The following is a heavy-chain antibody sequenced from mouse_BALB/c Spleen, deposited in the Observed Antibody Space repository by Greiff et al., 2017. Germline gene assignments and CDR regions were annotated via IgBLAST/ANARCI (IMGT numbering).Heavy chain of an antibody. CDR1: GFTFSSYT. J-gene: IGHJ4*01. CDR2: ISNGGGST. Sequence: DVKLVESGGGLVQPGGSLKLSCAASGFTFSSYTMSWVRQTPEKRLEWVAYISNGGGSTYYPDTVKGRFTISRDDAKNTLYLQMSSLKSEDTAMYYCAREGNDYAFYAMDYWGQGTSVTVSS. CDR3: AREGNDYAFYAMDY. V-gene: IGHV5-12-2*01. D-gene: IGHD2-4*01.